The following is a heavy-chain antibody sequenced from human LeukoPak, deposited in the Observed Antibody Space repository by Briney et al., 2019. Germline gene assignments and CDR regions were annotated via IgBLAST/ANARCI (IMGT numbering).Heavy chain of an antibody. V-gene: IGHV4-31*03. D-gene: IGHD3-22*01. Sequence: SETLSLTCTVSGGSISSGGYYWSWIRQHPGKGLEWIGYIYYSGSTYYNPSLKSRVTISVDTSKNQFSLKLSSVTAADTAVYYCANYYYDSSGYLQGFFDYWGQGTLVTVSS. J-gene: IGHJ4*02. CDR1: GGSISSGGYY. CDR3: ANYYYDSSGYLQGFFDY. CDR2: IYYSGST.